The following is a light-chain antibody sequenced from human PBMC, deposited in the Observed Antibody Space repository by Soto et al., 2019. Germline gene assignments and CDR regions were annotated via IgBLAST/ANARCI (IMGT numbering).Light chain of an antibody. CDR2: GAS. CDR1: ERVSSN. J-gene: IGKJ1*01. Sequence: EIVTLLYPATLSVSPGERSTLSCRASERVSSNLAWYQQKPGQAPRLLIYGASTRATGIPARFSGSGSGTEFTLTISSLQSEDFTLYYRQLSTFLPKTFAQGGKVDI. V-gene: IGKV3-15*01. CDR3: QLSTFLPKT.